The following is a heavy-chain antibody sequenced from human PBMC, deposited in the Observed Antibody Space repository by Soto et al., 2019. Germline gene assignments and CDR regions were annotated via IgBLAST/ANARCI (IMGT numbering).Heavy chain of an antibody. V-gene: IGHV3-7*01. CDR2: IKQDGSEK. CDR1: GFTFSSYW. J-gene: IGHJ4*02. CDR3: ASQSVIAAAGIGYFDY. D-gene: IGHD6-13*01. Sequence: PGGSLRLSCAASGFTFSSYWMSWVRQAPGKGLEWVANIKQDGSEKYYVDSVKGRFTISRDNAKNSLYLQMNSLRAEDTAVYYCASQSVIAAAGIGYFDYWGQGTLVTVSS.